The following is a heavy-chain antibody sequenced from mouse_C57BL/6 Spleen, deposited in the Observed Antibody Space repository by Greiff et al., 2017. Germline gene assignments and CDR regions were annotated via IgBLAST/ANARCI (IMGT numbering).Heavy chain of an antibody. CDR3: ARAEDSSGYGFAY. CDR1: GYTFTSYW. Sequence: LKQPGAELVKPGASVKMSCKASGYTFTSYWITWVKQRPGQGLEWIGDIYPGSGSTNYNEKFKSKATLTVDTSSSTAYMQLSSLTSEDSAVYYCARAEDSSGYGFAYWGQGTLVTVSA. J-gene: IGHJ3*01. V-gene: IGHV1-55*01. D-gene: IGHD3-2*02. CDR2: IYPGSGST.